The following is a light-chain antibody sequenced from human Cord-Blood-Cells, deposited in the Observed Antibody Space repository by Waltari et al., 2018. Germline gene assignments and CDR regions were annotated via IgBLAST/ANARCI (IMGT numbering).Light chain of an antibody. CDR3: QQYYSTPIT. J-gene: IGKJ5*01. V-gene: IGKV4-1*01. Sequence: DIVMTQSPDSLAVSLGEGATINCKSSKSVLYSSNNKNYLAWYQQKPGQPPKLLIYWASTRESGVPDRFSGSGSGTDFTLTISSLQAEDVAVYYCQQYYSTPITFGQGTRLEIK. CDR1: KSVLYSSNNKNY. CDR2: WAS.